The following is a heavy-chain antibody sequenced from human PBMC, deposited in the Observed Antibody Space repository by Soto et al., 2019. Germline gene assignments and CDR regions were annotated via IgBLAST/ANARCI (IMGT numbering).Heavy chain of an antibody. J-gene: IGHJ6*02. CDR3: ARSQGSSTSLEIYYYYYYGMDV. D-gene: IGHD2-2*01. Sequence: QVQLVQSGAEVKKPGSSVKVSCKASGGTFSSYALSWVRQAPGQGLEWMGGIIPISGTANYAQTFQGRVTITADESTSTADMELSSLRSEDTAVYYCARSQGSSTSLEIYYYYYYGMDVWGQGTTVTDSS. CDR2: IIPISGTA. V-gene: IGHV1-69*01. CDR1: GGTFSSYA.